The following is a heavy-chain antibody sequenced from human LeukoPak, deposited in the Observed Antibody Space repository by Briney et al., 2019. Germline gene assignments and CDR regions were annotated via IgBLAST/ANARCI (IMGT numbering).Heavy chain of an antibody. J-gene: IGHJ4*02. V-gene: IGHV3-33*08. CDR2: IWYDGSNK. Sequence: GGSLRLPCAVSGITFRNYAMHWVRQAPGKGLEWVAVIWYDGSNKYYADSVKGRFTISRDNSKNTLYLQMNSLRAEDTAVYYCARYASGSAFDYWGQGTLVTVSS. CDR1: GITFRNYA. CDR3: ARYASGSAFDY.